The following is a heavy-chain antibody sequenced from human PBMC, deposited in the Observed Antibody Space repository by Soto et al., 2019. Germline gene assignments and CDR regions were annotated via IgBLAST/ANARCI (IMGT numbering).Heavy chain of an antibody. CDR3: AKDQEWDHDPFDI. D-gene: IGHD1-26*01. V-gene: IGHV3-9*01. Sequence: DVQLVESGGGVVQPGRSLRLSCAASGFTFDDYAMHWVRQPPGTGLEWVAGTSWNSERIGYADSVRGRFTISRDNAKNSLYLQMNSLRAEDTALYYCAKDQEWDHDPFDIWGQGTMVTVSS. J-gene: IGHJ3*02. CDR1: GFTFDDYA. CDR2: TSWNSERI.